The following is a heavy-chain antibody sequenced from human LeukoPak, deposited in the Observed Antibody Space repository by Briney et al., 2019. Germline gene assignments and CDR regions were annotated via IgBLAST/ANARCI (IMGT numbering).Heavy chain of an antibody. CDR2: ISAYNGNT. Sequence: ASVKVSCKASGYTFTSYGISWVRQAPGQGLEWMGWISAYNGNTNYAQKLQGRVTITRDTSASTAYMELSSLRSEDTAVYYCARFQMPNVVVPAAMSGYWGQGTLVTVSS. CDR1: GYTFTSYG. V-gene: IGHV1-18*01. J-gene: IGHJ4*02. D-gene: IGHD2-2*01. CDR3: ARFQMPNVVVPAAMSGY.